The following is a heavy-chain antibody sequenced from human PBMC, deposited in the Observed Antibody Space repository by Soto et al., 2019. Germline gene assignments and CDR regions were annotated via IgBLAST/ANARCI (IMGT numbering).Heavy chain of an antibody. J-gene: IGHJ5*02. CDR1: GGSLTSKN. D-gene: IGHD1-26*01. Sequence: SETLSLTCFLSGGSLTSKNWSWIRQVPGQGLQWISYRSYRGHTNYNPSIQSRATISLDSSKNQLSVKLTSMTGTGTAVSYSARDMHAAFTHYFDPQGQGTLVTVAS. CDR3: ARDMHAAFTHYFDP. CDR2: RSYRGHT. V-gene: IGHV4-59*01.